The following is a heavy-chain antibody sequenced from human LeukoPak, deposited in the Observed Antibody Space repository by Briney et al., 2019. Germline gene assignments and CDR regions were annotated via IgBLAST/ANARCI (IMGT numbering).Heavy chain of an antibody. Sequence: PGGSLRLSCAASGFTFSSYEMNWVRQAPGKGLEWVANIKQDGSEYSYVDSVKGRFRISRDNARKTLYLQMNSLRAEDTAVYYCAREAKYYDFWSDDAFDIWGQGTMVTVSS. V-gene: IGHV3-7*01. D-gene: IGHD3-3*01. CDR2: IKQDGSEY. J-gene: IGHJ3*02. CDR1: GFTFSSYE. CDR3: AREAKYYDFWSDDAFDI.